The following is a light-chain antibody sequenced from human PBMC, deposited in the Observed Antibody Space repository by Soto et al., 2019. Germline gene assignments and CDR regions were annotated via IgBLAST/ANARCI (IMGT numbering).Light chain of an antibody. Sequence: DIQMTQSPSSLSASVGDTVTITCRASHNINNHLAWFQQKPGKAPRSLIYVASRLQTGVPSRFSGSASGTHFTLTISGLQPEDFATYYCQQSYRTPYTFGQGTKLETK. J-gene: IGKJ2*01. CDR3: QQSYRTPYT. V-gene: IGKV1-16*01. CDR1: HNINNH. CDR2: VAS.